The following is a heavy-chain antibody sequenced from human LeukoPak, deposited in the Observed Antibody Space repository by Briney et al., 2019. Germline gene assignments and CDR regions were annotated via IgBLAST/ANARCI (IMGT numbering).Heavy chain of an antibody. J-gene: IGHJ4*02. CDR3: AKDLNYNSGLGGFDY. CDR1: GFTFSSYA. Sequence: GGSLRLSCAASGFTFSSYAMSWVRQAPGKGLEWVSAISGSGGSTYYADSVKGRFTISRDSSKNTLYLQMNSLRAEDTAVYYCAKDLNYNSGLGGFDYWGQGTLVTVSS. CDR2: ISGSGGST. V-gene: IGHV3-23*01. D-gene: IGHD6-19*01.